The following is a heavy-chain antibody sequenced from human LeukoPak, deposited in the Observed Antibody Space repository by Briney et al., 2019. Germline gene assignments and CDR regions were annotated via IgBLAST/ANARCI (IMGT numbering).Heavy chain of an antibody. Sequence: GASVKVSCKASGYTFTGYYMHWVRQAPGQGLEGMGWINPNSGGTNYAQKFQGRVTMTRDTSISTAYMELSRLRSDDTAVYYCARVFITMVRGVLSPFHYWGQGTLVTVSS. D-gene: IGHD3-10*01. J-gene: IGHJ4*02. CDR1: GYTFTGYY. CDR2: INPNSGGT. CDR3: ARVFITMVRGVLSPFHY. V-gene: IGHV1-2*02.